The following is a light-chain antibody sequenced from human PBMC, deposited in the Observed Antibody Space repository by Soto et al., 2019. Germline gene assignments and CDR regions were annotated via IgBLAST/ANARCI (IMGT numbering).Light chain of an antibody. CDR2: KAS. CDR3: QQYSGHWT. Sequence: DIQMTQSPSTLSASVGDRVTITCRASQSISSWLVWYQQKPGKAPKVLIYKASNLESVVPSRFSGSGSGTEFTLTISSLQPDDFATYYCQQYSGHWTFGQGTKVEIK. V-gene: IGKV1-5*03. J-gene: IGKJ1*01. CDR1: QSISSW.